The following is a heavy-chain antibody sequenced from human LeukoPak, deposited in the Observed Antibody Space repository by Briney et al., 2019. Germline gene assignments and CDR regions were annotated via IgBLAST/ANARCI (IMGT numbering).Heavy chain of an antibody. CDR2: ISYDGSNK. J-gene: IGHJ4*02. Sequence: GGSLRLSCAASGFTFSSYGMHWVRQAPGKGLEWVAVISYDGSNKYYADSVKGRFTISRDNAKNSLYLQMNSLRAEDTAVYYCARDLGDYSPNDLYYFDYWGQGTLVTVSS. CDR3: ARDLGDYSPNDLYYFDY. V-gene: IGHV3-30*03. D-gene: IGHD4-17*01. CDR1: GFTFSSYG.